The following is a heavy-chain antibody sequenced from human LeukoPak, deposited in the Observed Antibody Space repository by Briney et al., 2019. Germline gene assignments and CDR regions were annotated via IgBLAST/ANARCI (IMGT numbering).Heavy chain of an antibody. V-gene: IGHV3-11*06. D-gene: IGHD3-16*02. CDR3: ARVYWGSYRFLDY. CDR2: ISISSIYT. J-gene: IGHJ4*02. Sequence: GGSLRLSCAASGFNFNNYYMSWVRQAPGKGLEWVSYISISSIYTKYADSVEGRFTISRDDAKNSLYLQMNSLRAEDTAVYYCARVYWGSYRFLDYWGQGTLVTVSS. CDR1: GFNFNNYY.